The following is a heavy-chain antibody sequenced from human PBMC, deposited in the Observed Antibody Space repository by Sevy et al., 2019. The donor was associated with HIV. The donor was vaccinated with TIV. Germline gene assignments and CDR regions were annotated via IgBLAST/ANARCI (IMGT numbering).Heavy chain of an antibody. D-gene: IGHD3-10*01. V-gene: IGHV3-23*01. CDR2: ISFSGGST. Sequence: GGYLRLSCAASGFTFSTYAMTWVRQAPGKGLEWVSVISFSGGSTYYSDSVKGRFTISRDNSKNTLCLQMISLRAEDTAVYYCAKDRVSGTYYTGDFDYWGHGTLVTVSS. CDR3: AKDRVSGTYYTGDFDY. CDR1: GFTFSTYA. J-gene: IGHJ4*01.